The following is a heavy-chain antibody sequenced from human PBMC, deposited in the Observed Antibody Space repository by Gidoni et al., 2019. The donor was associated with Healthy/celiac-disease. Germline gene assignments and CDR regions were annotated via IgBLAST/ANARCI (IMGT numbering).Heavy chain of an antibody. CDR3: ARGPRYCSGGSCYSNYFDY. D-gene: IGHD2-15*01. CDR2: LDHSGST. V-gene: IGHV4-38-2*01. Sequence: QFPLQESGPGLVKPSETLSLTCAVSGYSLSGGYYWGWIRQPPGKGLEWSGSLDHSGSTYYNPSLKSRVTISVDTPKNQFSLKLSSVSAADTAGYYWARGPRYCSGGSCYSNYFDYWGQGTLVTVSS. J-gene: IGHJ4*02. CDR1: GYSLSGGYY.